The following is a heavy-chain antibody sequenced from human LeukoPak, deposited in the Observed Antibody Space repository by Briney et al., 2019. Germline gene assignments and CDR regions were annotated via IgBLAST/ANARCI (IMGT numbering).Heavy chain of an antibody. D-gene: IGHD3-16*01. CDR3: AQAQLWGLDY. Sequence: GGSLRLSCAASGFTFSNYGMHWVRQAPGKGLEWVAFIRYNGNDKYYADSVKGRFTISRDSPKSTLYLQMNSLRSEDTALYYCAQAQLWGLDYWGQGTLVTVSS. CDR1: GFTFSNYG. CDR2: IRYNGNDK. J-gene: IGHJ4*02. V-gene: IGHV3-30*02.